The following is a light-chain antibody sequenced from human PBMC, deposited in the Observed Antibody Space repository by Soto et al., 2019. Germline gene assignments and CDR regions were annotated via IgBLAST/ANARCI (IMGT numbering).Light chain of an antibody. J-gene: IGLJ2*01. CDR3: AAWDDSLSDPSVV. V-gene: IGLV1-47*01. CDR1: RSNIESNY. CDR2: RNN. Sequence: QSVLTQPPSASETPGQRVTISCSGSRSNIESNYVYWYQQLPGTTPKLLIYRNNQRPSGVPDRFSGSKSGTSASLAIIGLRSDDEADYNCAAWDDSLSDPSVVFGGGTKLTVL.